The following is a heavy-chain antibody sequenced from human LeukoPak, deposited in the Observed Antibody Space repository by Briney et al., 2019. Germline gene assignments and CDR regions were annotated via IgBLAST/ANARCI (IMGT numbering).Heavy chain of an antibody. D-gene: IGHD2-2*01. CDR3: ARDADIVVVPAATPYNWFDP. J-gene: IGHJ5*02. Sequence: SETLSLTCTVSGGSISSYYWSWIRQPAGKGLEWIGHIYTSGSTNYNPSLKSRVTISVDTSKNQFSLKLSSVTAADTAVYYCARDADIVVVPAATPYNWFDPWGQGTLVTVSS. CDR2: IYTSGST. V-gene: IGHV4-4*07. CDR1: GGSISSYY.